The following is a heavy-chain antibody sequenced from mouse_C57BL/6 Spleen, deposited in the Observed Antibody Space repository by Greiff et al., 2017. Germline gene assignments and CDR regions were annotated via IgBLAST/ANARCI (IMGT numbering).Heavy chain of an antibody. CDR1: GFTFSSYG. CDR2: ISRGGSYT. J-gene: IGHJ2*01. V-gene: IGHV5-6*01. CDR3: ARDHGDYFGY. Sequence: EVKLMESGGDLVKPGGSLKLSCEASGFTFSSYGMSWVRQTPDKRLEWVATISRGGSYTYYPDSVKGRFTISRDKAKNTLYLQMRRLKAEDTAIDYCARDHGDYFGYWGPGTTLTVAS.